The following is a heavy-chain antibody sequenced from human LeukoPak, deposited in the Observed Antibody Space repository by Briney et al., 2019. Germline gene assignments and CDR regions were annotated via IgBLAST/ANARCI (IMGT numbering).Heavy chain of an antibody. CDR2: IIPIFGTA. J-gene: IGHJ5*02. D-gene: IGHD4-23*01. CDR3: ARRMYGGEGFDP. CDR1: GGTFSSYA. V-gene: IGHV1-69*06. Sequence: ASVKVSCKASGGTFSSYAISWVRQAPGQGLEWMGGIIPIFGTANYAQKFQGRVTITADKSTSTAYMELSSLRSEDTAVYYCARRMYGGEGFDPWGQGTLVTVSS.